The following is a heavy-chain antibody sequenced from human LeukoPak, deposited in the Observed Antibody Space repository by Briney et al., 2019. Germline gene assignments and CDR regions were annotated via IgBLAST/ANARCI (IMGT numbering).Heavy chain of an antibody. V-gene: IGHV4-34*01. CDR1: GFTFSSYG. CDR3: ARRGGWAIKNFDY. CDR2: INHRGST. D-gene: IGHD6-19*01. Sequence: GSLRLSCAASGFTFSSYGMHWIRQPPGKGLEWIGEINHRGSTNYNPSLKSRVTISVDTSNNQFSLNLSSMTAADTAVYYCARRGGWAIKNFDYWGQGTLVTVSS. J-gene: IGHJ4*02.